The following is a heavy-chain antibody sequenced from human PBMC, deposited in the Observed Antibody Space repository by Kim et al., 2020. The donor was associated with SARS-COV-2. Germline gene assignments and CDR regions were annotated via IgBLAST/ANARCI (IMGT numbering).Heavy chain of an antibody. V-gene: IGHV4-39*01. Sequence: SETLSLTCTVSGCSLSSSSYYWGWIRQPPGKGLECIGTAYYIGNTYYNPSLNSRVTISVDTSKNQFSLKLGSVSAADTAVYYCARHQRYSSGWWGALYY. CDR1: GCSLSSSSYY. D-gene: IGHD6-19*01. CDR2: AYYIGNT. J-gene: IGHJ6*01. CDR3: ARHQRYSSGWWGALYY.